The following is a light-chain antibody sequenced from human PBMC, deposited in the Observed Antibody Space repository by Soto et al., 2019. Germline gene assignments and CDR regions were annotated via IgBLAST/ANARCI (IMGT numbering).Light chain of an antibody. V-gene: IGKV3-15*01. CDR3: QHYANWPLT. CDR1: QSVSSN. Sequence: EIGMTQSPATLSVSQGERATLSCRASQSVSSNLAWYQQKPGQAPSLLIYGASTRATGTPARFSGSGSGTEFTLTANSLQSEDFAIYYCQHYANWPLTFGGGTKVDIK. J-gene: IGKJ4*01. CDR2: GAS.